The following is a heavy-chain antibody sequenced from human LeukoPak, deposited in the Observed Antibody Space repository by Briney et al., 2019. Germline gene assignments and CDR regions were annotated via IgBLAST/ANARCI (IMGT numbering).Heavy chain of an antibody. D-gene: IGHD3-22*01. CDR1: GFTFSSYS. J-gene: IGHJ4*02. V-gene: IGHV4-34*01. CDR3: ARPSYYYDSSGYYGSSSFDY. Sequence: GSLRLSCAASGFTFSSYSMNWIRQPPGKGLEWIGEINHSGSTNYNPSLKSRVTISVDTSKNQFSLKLSSVTAADTAVYYCARPSYYYDSSGYYGSSSFDYWGQGTLVTVSS. CDR2: INHSGST.